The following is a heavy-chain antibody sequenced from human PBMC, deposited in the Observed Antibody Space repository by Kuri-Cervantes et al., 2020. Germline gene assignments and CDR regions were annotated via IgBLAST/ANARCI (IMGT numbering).Heavy chain of an antibody. V-gene: IGHV3-23*01. CDR3: ARGYGSGSSQPLDY. CDR2: ISGSGGDT. J-gene: IGHJ4*02. D-gene: IGHD3-10*01. Sequence: GESLKISCAASGFAFSSSAMTWVRQAPQKGLEWVSSISGSGGDTYYADSVKGRFTISRDNSKDTLYLQVNSLRAEDTAVYYCARGYGSGSSQPLDYWGQGTLVTVSS. CDR1: GFAFSSSA.